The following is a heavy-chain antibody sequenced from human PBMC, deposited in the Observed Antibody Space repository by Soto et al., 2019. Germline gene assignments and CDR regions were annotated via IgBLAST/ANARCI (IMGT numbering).Heavy chain of an antibody. CDR2: IWYDGSNK. Sequence: GGSLRLSCAASGFTFSSYGMHWVRQAPGKGLEWVAVIWYDGSNKYYADSVKGRFTISRDNSKNTLYLQMNSLRAEDTAVYYCARDGVELDDYGDFPIDPWGQGTLVTVSS. D-gene: IGHD4-17*01. CDR1: GFTFSSYG. J-gene: IGHJ5*02. V-gene: IGHV3-33*01. CDR3: ARDGVELDDYGDFPIDP.